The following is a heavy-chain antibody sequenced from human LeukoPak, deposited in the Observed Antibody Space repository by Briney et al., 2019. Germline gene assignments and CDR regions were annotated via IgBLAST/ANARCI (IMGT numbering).Heavy chain of an antibody. CDR2: IYYDGNNK. Sequence: PGGSLRLSCAASGFSFSTYVMHWVRQAPGKGLEWVAIIYYDGNNKFYADSVKGRSTIDRDNSRDTLYLQMNSLKDEDTAVYYCARDQYSSGDAGAFDIWGQGTMVTVSS. CDR1: GFSFSTYV. J-gene: IGHJ3*02. V-gene: IGHV3-33*01. D-gene: IGHD6-19*01. CDR3: ARDQYSSGDAGAFDI.